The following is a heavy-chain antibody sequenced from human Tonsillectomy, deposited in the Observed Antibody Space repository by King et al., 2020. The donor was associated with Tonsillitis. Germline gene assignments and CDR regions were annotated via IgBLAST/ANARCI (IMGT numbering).Heavy chain of an antibody. V-gene: IGHV4-34*01. CDR1: GGSFSGYY. CDR2: INHSGST. D-gene: IGHD6-13*01. CDR3: AREPGIAAAGDWFDP. Sequence: VQLQQWGAGLLKPSETLSLTCAVYGGSFSGYYCSWIRQPPGKGLEWIGEINHSGSTNYNPSLKSRVTISVDTSKNQFSLKLSSVTAADTAVYYCAREPGIAAAGDWFDPWGQGTLVTVSS. J-gene: IGHJ5*02.